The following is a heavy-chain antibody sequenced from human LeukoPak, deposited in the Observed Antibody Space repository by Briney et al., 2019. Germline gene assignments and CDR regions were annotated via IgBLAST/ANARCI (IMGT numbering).Heavy chain of an antibody. CDR3: ARAYAAFDI. V-gene: IGHV3-7*05. CDR2: IKEDGSEE. Sequence: PGGSLRLSCTASGFTFSTYWMSWVRQTPEKGLEWVANIKEDGSEEVYVDSVKGRFTISRDNAKSSLYLQMNSLRTEDTAVYYCARAYAAFDIWGQGTMVTVSS. D-gene: IGHD4-17*01. CDR1: GFTFSTYW. J-gene: IGHJ3*02.